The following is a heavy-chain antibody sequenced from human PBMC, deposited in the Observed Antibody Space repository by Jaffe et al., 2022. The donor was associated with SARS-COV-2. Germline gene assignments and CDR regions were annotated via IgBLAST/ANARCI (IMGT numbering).Heavy chain of an antibody. D-gene: IGHD6-13*01. J-gene: IGHJ6*02. CDR2: FYPSDSHA. V-gene: IGHV5-51*01. CDR3: ARGRGSNPYYGVDV. CDR1: GYTFTNNW. Sequence: EVQLVQSGAEVKKPGESLKISCKASGYTFTNNWIGWVRQTPGRGLEWMGLFYPSDSHARYSPSFLGQVTMSADKSIATAYLQLSSLQASDSGIYLCARGRGSNPYYGVDVWGQGTTVLVSS.